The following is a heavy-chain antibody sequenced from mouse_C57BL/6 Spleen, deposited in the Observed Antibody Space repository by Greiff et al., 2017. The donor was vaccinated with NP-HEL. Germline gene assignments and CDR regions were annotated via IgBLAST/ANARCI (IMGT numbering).Heavy chain of an antibody. Sequence: VQLQQSGPGLVQPSQSLSITCTVSGFSLTSYGVHWVRQSPGKGLEWLGVIWSGGSTDYNAAFISRLSISKDNSKSQVFFKMNSLQADDTAIYYCASLITTDFYYAMDYWGQGTSVTVSS. CDR3: ASLITTDFYYAMDY. CDR2: IWSGGST. CDR1: GFSLTSYG. J-gene: IGHJ4*01. V-gene: IGHV2-2*01. D-gene: IGHD1-1*01.